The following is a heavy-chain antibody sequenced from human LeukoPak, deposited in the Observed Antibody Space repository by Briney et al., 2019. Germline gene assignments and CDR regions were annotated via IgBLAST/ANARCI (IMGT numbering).Heavy chain of an antibody. CDR3: ARIYVSSGTLPDY. CDR1: GFSLKTNRMC. CDR2: IDWDDYT. V-gene: IGHV2-70*11. D-gene: IGHD1-14*01. J-gene: IGHJ4*02. Sequence: SGPTLVNPTQTLTLTCTFSGFSLKTNRMCVSWIRQPPGKALEWLARIDWDDYTYYSTSLKTRLTITRDTSKNQVVLTMTNMDPVDTATYYCARIYVSSGTLPDYWGQGTLVTVSS.